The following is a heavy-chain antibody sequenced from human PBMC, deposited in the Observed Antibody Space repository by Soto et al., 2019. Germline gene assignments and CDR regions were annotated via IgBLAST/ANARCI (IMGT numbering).Heavy chain of an antibody. D-gene: IGHD3-16*01. CDR3: ARVSSRMINAFDI. CDR2: IYYSGST. CDR1: GGSISSGDYY. Sequence: SETLSLTCTVSGGSISSGDYYWSWIRQPPGKGLEWIGYIYYSGSTYYNPSLKSRVTISVDTSKNQFSLKLSSVTAADSALYYCARVSSRMINAFDIWGQGTMVTVSS. V-gene: IGHV4-30-4*08. J-gene: IGHJ3*02.